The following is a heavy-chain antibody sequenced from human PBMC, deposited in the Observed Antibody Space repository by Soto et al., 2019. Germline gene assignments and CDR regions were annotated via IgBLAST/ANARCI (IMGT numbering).Heavy chain of an antibody. CDR1: GYTLTELS. J-gene: IGHJ2*01. D-gene: IGHD2-15*01. Sequence: GASVKVSFKVSGYTLTELSMHWLRQAPGKGLEWMGGFDPEDGETIYAQKFQGRVTMTEDTSTDTAYMELSSLRSEDTAVYYCATSGSGGNSLDWYFDLWGRGTLVTVSS. CDR3: ATSGSGGNSLDWYFDL. CDR2: FDPEDGET. V-gene: IGHV1-24*01.